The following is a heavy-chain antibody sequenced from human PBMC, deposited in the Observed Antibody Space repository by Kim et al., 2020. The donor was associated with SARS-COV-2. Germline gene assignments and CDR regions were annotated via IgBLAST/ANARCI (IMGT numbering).Heavy chain of an antibody. CDR3: ARDGTRGAVAGTTLDY. CDR2: INHSGST. D-gene: IGHD6-19*01. Sequence: SETLFLTCAVYGGSFSGYYWSWIRQPPGKGLEWIGEINHSGSTNYNPSLKSRVTISVDTSKNQFSLKLSSVTAADTAVYYCARDGTRGAVAGTTLDYWGQGTLVTVSS. CDR1: GGSFSGYY. V-gene: IGHV4-34*01. J-gene: IGHJ4*02.